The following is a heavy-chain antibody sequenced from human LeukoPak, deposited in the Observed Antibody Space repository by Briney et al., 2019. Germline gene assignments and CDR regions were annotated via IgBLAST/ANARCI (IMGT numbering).Heavy chain of an antibody. Sequence: GGSLRLSCAASGLTFSTYAMTWVRQAPGKGLEWVANIKQDGSEKYYVDSVKGRFTISRDNAKNSLYLQMNSLRAEDTAVYYCARVHPITYYYHGMDVWGQGTTVTVSS. D-gene: IGHD3-16*01. CDR2: IKQDGSEK. J-gene: IGHJ6*02. CDR3: ARVHPITYYYHGMDV. V-gene: IGHV3-7*01. CDR1: GLTFSTYA.